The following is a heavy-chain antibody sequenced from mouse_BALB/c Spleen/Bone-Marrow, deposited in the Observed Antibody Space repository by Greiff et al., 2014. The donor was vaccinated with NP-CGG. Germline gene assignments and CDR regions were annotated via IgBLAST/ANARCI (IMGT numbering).Heavy chain of an antibody. CDR3: TGYGNYFDY. CDR2: IYPSDSYT. J-gene: IGHJ2*01. CDR1: GYTFTNYW. D-gene: IGHD2-1*01. Sequence: QVQLKQSGAELVGPGASVKLSCKASGYTFTNYWINWVKQRPGQGLEWIGNIYPSDSYTTYNQNFKDKATLTVDKSSSTAYMQLSSPTSEDSAVYYCTGYGNYFDYWGQGTTLTVSS. V-gene: IGHV1-69*02.